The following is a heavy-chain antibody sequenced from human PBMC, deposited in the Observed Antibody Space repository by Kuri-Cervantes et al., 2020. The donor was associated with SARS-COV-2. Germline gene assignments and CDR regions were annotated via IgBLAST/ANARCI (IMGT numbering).Heavy chain of an antibody. CDR1: GFTFSSYA. J-gene: IGHJ5*02. V-gene: IGHV3-30-3*01. CDR3: ARDRNLVPADNWFDP. D-gene: IGHD2-2*01. CDR2: ISYDGSNK. Sequence: GESLKISCAASGFTFSSYAMHWVRQAPGEGLEWVAVISYDGSNKYYADSVKGRFTISRDNSKNTLYLQMNSLRAEDTAVYYCARDRNLVPADNWFDPWGQGTLVTVSS.